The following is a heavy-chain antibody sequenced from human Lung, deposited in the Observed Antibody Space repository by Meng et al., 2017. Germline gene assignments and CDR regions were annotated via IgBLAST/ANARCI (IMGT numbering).Heavy chain of an antibody. CDR1: ADTFANYA. V-gene: IGHV1-46*03. Sequence: QVQLVQSGAEIKKPGASVKVSCKASADTFANYAISWVRQAPGQGLEWMGLINSSGDYTRYAQRFQGRVTMTRDTSTSTVYMELSSLRSEDTAVYFCARDVRLLEAYFDYWGQGTLVTVSS. J-gene: IGHJ4*02. CDR3: ARDVRLLEAYFDY. CDR2: INSSGDYT. D-gene: IGHD6-25*01.